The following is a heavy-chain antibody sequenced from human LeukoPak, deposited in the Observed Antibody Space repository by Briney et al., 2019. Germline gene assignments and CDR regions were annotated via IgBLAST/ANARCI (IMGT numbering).Heavy chain of an antibody. Sequence: GGSLRLSCTASGFSFGDYFMSWVRQAPGKGLEWVANIKEDGSEKNYVDSVKGRFTISRDNAKNSVYLQLNSLRAADTAVYYCARDKIVGASRFDYWGQGTLVTVSS. CDR2: IKEDGSEK. CDR1: GFSFGDYF. CDR3: ARDKIVGASRFDY. J-gene: IGHJ4*02. D-gene: IGHD1-26*01. V-gene: IGHV3-7*01.